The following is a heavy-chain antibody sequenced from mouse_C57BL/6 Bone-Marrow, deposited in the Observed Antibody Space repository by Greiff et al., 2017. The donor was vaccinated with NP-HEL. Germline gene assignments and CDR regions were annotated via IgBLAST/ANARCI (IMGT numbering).Heavy chain of an antibody. V-gene: IGHV2-9-1*01. J-gene: IGHJ4*01. CDR2: IWTGGGT. CDR1: GFSLTSYA. D-gene: IGHD2-2*01. CDR3: ARNRGLQGDYYAMDY. Sequence: VQLVESGPGLVAPSQSLSITCTVSGFSLTSYAISWVRQPPGKGLEWLGVIWTGGGTNYNSALKSRLSISKDNSKSQVFLKMNSLQTDDTARYYCARNRGLQGDYYAMDYWGQGTSVTVSS.